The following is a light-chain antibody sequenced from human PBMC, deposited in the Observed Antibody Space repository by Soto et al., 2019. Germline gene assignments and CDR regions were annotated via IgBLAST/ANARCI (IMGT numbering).Light chain of an antibody. Sequence: DIVMTQSPLSLPVTPGEPASISCRSSQSLLHSNGYNYLNWYLQKPGQSPQLLIYLGSNRASGVPDRFSGSGSGTDFTLKISRVEPVDVGVYYCMEALQSPMYTFGQGTKLEIK. CDR3: MEALQSPMYT. V-gene: IGKV2-28*01. CDR1: QSLLHSNGYNY. CDR2: LGS. J-gene: IGKJ2*01.